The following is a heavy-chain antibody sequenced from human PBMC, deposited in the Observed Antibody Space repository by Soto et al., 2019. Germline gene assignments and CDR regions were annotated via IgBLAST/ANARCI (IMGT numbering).Heavy chain of an antibody. CDR2: ISAYNGNT. J-gene: IGHJ3*02. CDR3: ARDSEAAPANDAFDI. V-gene: IGHV1-18*01. Sequence: GASVKVSCKASGYTFTSYGISWVRQAPGQGLEWMGWISAYNGNTNYAQKLQGRVTMTTDTSTSTAYMELRSLRSDDTALYYCARDSEAAPANDAFDIWGQGTMVTVSS. CDR1: GYTFTSYG. D-gene: IGHD6-6*01.